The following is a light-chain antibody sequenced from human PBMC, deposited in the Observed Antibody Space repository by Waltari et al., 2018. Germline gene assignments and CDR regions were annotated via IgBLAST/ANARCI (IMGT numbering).Light chain of an antibody. CDR3: QQYDNLPT. CDR2: DAS. CDR1: QDISNY. Sequence: DIQMTQSPSSLSASVGDIVTITCQASQDISNYLNWYQQKPGKAPQLLIYDASNLETGVPSRFSGSGSGTDFTFTISSLQPEDIATYYCQQYDNLPTFGQGTKVEIK. J-gene: IGKJ1*01. V-gene: IGKV1-33*01.